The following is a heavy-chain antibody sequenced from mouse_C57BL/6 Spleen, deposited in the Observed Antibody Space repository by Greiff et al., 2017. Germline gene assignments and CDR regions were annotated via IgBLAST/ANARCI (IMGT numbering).Heavy chain of an antibody. Sequence: VQLLQSVAELVQPGASLKFSCTASGFNITNTYMHWVNQRPEQGLEWLGRIDPADGTTKYAPKFQGQATITADKSSSTAYMQLSSLTSEDAAVYYGARYPYYGSSKSAMDYWGQGTSVTVSS. CDR1: GFNITNTY. D-gene: IGHD1-1*01. V-gene: IGHV14-3*01. CDR3: ARYPYYGSSKSAMDY. J-gene: IGHJ4*01. CDR2: IDPADGTT.